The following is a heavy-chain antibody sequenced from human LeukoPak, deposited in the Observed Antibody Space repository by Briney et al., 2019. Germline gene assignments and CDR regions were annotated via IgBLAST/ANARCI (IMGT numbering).Heavy chain of an antibody. Sequence: PGGSLRLSCAASGFTFSSDGMHWVRQAPGKGLEWVAVIWYDGSNKYYADSEKGRFTISRDNSKNTLYLQMNSLRAEDTAVYYCAREGSTGRSFDYWGQGTLVTVSS. J-gene: IGHJ4*02. CDR1: GFTFSSDG. CDR2: IWYDGSNK. D-gene: IGHD3-10*01. V-gene: IGHV3-33*01. CDR3: AREGSTGRSFDY.